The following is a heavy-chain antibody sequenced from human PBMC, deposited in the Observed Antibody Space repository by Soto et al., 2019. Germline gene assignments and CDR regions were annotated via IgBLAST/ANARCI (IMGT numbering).Heavy chain of an antibody. CDR1: GFTFSDHY. Sequence: GGSLRLSCAASGFTFSDHYMDWVRQAPGKGLEWVSSIVGSGGRTYYADSVQGRFTISRDNSKNTLYLQMNSLGAEDTAIFYCAKAPVPDYTAYGSCVFELWGRGTLVTVSS. CDR2: IVGSGGRT. J-gene: IGHJ1*01. CDR3: AKAPVPDYTAYGSCVFEL. D-gene: IGHD4-4*01. V-gene: IGHV3-23*01.